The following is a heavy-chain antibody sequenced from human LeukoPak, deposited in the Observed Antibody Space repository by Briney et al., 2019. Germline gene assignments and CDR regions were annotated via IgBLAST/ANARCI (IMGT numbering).Heavy chain of an antibody. D-gene: IGHD3-22*01. J-gene: IGHJ6*02. CDR2: IDPSDSYT. CDR3: ARLGDYYDSSGYYYKAGYYGMDV. V-gene: IGHV5-10-1*01. Sequence: GESLKIFCKGSGYSFTSYWISWVRQMPGKGLEWMGSIDPSDSYTNYSPSFQGHVTISADKSISTAYLQWSSLKASDTAMYYCARLGDYYDSSGYYYKAGYYGMDVWGQGTTVTVSS. CDR1: GYSFTSYW.